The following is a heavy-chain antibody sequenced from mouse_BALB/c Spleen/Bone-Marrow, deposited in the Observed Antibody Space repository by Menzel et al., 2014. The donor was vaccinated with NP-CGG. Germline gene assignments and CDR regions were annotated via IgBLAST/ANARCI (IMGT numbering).Heavy chain of an antibody. V-gene: IGHV4-1*02. CDR2: INPESRTI. CDR1: GFDFXRYW. J-gene: IGHJ2*01. Sequence: EVKLMESGGGLVQPGGSLKLSCAASGFDFXRYWMSWVRQAPGKGLEWIGEINPESRTINYSPSLKDKFIISRDNAKNTLFLRLNKVRSEDTALYYCARLDYYGYLNYGGQGTTLTVSS. CDR3: ARLDYYGYLNY. D-gene: IGHD1-1*01.